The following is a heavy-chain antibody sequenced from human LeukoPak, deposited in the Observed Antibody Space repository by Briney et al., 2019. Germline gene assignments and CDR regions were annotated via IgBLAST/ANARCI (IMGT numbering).Heavy chain of an antibody. J-gene: IGHJ4*02. CDR3: ARDRHRYDFWSGYKNYDFDY. Sequence: GESLKISCKGPGYSFTSYWIGWVRQAPGQGLEWMGIINPSGGSTSYAQKFQGRVTMTRDMSTSTVYMELSSLRSEDTAVYYCARDRHRYDFWSGYKNYDFDYWGQGALVTVSS. D-gene: IGHD3-3*01. CDR1: GYSFTSYW. CDR2: INPSGGST. V-gene: IGHV1-46*01.